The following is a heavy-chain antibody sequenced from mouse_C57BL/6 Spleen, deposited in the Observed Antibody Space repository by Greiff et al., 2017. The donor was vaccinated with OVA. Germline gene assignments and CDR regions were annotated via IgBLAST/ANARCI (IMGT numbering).Heavy chain of an antibody. CDR3: TRYYGNY. CDR2: IDPETGGT. Sequence: QVHVKQSGAELVRPGASVTLSCKASGYTFTDYEMHWVKQTPVHGLEWIGAIDPETGGTAYNQKFKGKAILTADKSSSTAYMELRSLTSEDSAVYYCTRYYGNYWGQGTTLTVSS. V-gene: IGHV1-15*01. J-gene: IGHJ2*01. D-gene: IGHD2-1*01. CDR1: GYTFTDYE.